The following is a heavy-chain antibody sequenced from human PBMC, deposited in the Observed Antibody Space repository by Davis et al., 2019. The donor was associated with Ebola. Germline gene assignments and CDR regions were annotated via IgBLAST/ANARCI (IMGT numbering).Heavy chain of an antibody. CDR2: VSAHSGNT. J-gene: IGHJ4*02. CDR1: GYTFTSYA. CDR3: AREGYSSDWDDGFDF. V-gene: IGHV1-18*01. Sequence: ASVKVSCKASGYTFTSYAMHWVRQAPGQRLEWMGWVSAHSGNTKYVQKLQGRVTMTTDTSTSTAHMELRNLISDDTAVYYCAREGYSSDWDDGFDFWGQGTLVTVSS. D-gene: IGHD6-19*01.